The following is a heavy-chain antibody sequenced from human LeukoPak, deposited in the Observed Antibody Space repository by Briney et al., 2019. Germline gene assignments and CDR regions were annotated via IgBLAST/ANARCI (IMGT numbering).Heavy chain of an antibody. CDR2: IRSKSNSYAT. J-gene: IGHJ3*02. Sequence: PGGSLTLSCAASGFTFSDSSIHWVRQASGKGLDWVARIRSKSNSYATAYAASVKGRFTVPREDPQNTAYPQINCLKPEDTAVYYCTRDDILLTPAANDAFDIWGQGTMVTVSS. CDR1: GFTFSDSS. D-gene: IGHD2-2*01. V-gene: IGHV3-73*01. CDR3: TRDDILLTPAANDAFDI.